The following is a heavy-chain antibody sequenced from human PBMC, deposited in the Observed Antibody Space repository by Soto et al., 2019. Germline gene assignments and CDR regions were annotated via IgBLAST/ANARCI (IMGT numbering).Heavy chain of an antibody. D-gene: IGHD2-15*01. CDR2: IYDREST. CDR1: GGSVSSGSLS. J-gene: IGHJ6*02. Sequence: SETLSLTCIVSGGSVSSGSLSWSWTRQPPGKALEWIGHIYDRESTSYTPSLKSRGTISTDRSKNQFDLQFTSVTAADTAVYFCASEERYCRGGTCADGLAVWGQGTTVTVSS. CDR3: ASEERYCRGGTCADGLAV. V-gene: IGHV4-30-2*01.